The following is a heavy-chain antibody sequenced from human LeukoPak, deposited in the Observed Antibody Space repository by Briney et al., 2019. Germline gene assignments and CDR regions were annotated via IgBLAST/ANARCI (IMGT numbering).Heavy chain of an antibody. Sequence: TGGSLRIXCAASGFTFRSYTMNWVRQAPGKGLQWVSSITSGSEYIYYADSVRGRFTISRDNAKNSLYLQMNSLSPEDTAMYYCVRDSSFSNNWGQGTLVTVSS. CDR2: ITSGSEYI. CDR3: VRDSSFSNN. J-gene: IGHJ4*02. D-gene: IGHD2/OR15-2a*01. V-gene: IGHV3-21*06. CDR1: GFTFRSYT.